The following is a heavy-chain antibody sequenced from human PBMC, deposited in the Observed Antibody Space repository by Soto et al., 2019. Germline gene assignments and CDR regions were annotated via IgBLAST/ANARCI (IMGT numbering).Heavy chain of an antibody. CDR1: GFPFSSFI. CDR3: AIGRDPYNYNY. D-gene: IGHD5-12*01. V-gene: IGHV3-30-3*01. Sequence: GGSLRLSCAASGFPFSSFIMHWVRQAPGKGLEWVAVISNDGNNQNYADSVKGRLTISRDNSLSTLYLQLSSLRPDDTAVYYCAIGRDPYNYNYWGRGTLVPSPQ. CDR2: ISNDGNNQ. J-gene: IGHJ4*02.